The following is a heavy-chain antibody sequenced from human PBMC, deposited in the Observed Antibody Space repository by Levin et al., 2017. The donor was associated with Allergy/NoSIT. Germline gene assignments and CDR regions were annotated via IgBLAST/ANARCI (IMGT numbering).Heavy chain of an antibody. CDR1: GFTFTSSA. D-gene: IGHD2-15*01. V-gene: IGHV1-58*02. J-gene: IGHJ6*02. CDR2: IVVGSGNT. CDR3: AAPAGRPGCSGGSCWDYYYYYGMDV. Sequence: AASVKVSCKASGFTFTSSAMQWVRQARGQRLEWIGWIVVGSGNTNYAQKFQERVTITRDMSTSTAYMELSSLRSEDTAVYYCAAPAGRPGCSGGSCWDYYYYYGMDVWGQGTTVTVSS.